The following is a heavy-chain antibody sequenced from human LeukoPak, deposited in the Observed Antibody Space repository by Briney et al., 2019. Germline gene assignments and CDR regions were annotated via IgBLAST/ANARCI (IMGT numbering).Heavy chain of an antibody. CDR2: INPSGGST. CDR3: ARDHGTSIAAAGTRYNWFDP. D-gene: IGHD6-13*01. V-gene: IGHV1-46*01. CDR1: GYTFTSYY. J-gene: IGHJ5*02. Sequence: GASVKVSCKASGYTFTSYYMHWVRQAPGQGLEWMGIINPSGGSTSYAQKFQGRVTMTRDTSTSTVYMELSSLRSEDTAVYYCARDHGTSIAAAGTRYNWFDPWGQGTLVTVSS.